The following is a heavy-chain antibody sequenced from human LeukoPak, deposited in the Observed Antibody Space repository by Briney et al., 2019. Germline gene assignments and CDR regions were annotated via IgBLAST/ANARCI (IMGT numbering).Heavy chain of an antibody. CDR1: GFTFSSYG. CDR3: AKAQLDCSSTSCYGVREWLVIDY. CDR2: ISYDGSNK. V-gene: IGHV3-30*18. Sequence: GGSLRLSCAASGFTFSSYGMHWVRQAPGKGLEGGAVISYDGSNKYYADSVKGRFTISRDNSKDTLYLQMNSLRAEDTAVYYCAKAQLDCSSTSCYGVREWLVIDYWGQGTLVTVSS. D-gene: IGHD2-2*01. J-gene: IGHJ4*02.